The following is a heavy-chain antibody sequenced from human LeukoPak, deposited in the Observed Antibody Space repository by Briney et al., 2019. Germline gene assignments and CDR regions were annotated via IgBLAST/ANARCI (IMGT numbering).Heavy chain of an antibody. Sequence: ASVKVSCKASGYTFTSYAMNWVRQAPGQGLEWMGWINTNTGHPTYAQGFTGRFVFSVDTSISTAYLQISSLTSEDTAVYYCAKEIFGGDSPGDWGQGTLVTVSS. CDR2: INTNTGHP. D-gene: IGHD4-17*01. CDR3: AKEIFGGDSPGD. J-gene: IGHJ4*02. CDR1: GYTFTSYA. V-gene: IGHV7-4-1*02.